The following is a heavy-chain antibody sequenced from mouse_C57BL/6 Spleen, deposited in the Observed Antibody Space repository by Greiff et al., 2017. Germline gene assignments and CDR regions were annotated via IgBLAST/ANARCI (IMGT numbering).Heavy chain of an antibody. CDR1: GYTFTSYW. J-gene: IGHJ2*01. CDR3: ARVYYGSFDY. V-gene: IGHV1-52*01. D-gene: IGHD1-1*01. Sequence: QVQLQQPGAELVRPGSSVKLSCKASGYTFTSYWMHWVKQRPIQGLEWIGNIDPSDSDTHYNQKFKDKATLTVDKSSSTAYMQLSSLTSEDSAVYYCARVYYGSFDYWGQGTTLTVSS. CDR2: IDPSDSDT.